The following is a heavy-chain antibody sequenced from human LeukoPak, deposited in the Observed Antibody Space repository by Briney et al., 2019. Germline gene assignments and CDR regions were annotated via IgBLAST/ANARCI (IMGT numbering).Heavy chain of an antibody. CDR2: MNPNSGNT. V-gene: IGHV1-8*01. J-gene: IGHJ4*02. D-gene: IGHD6-19*01. CDR1: GYTFTSYD. CDR3: ARGRNGKQWLVLNY. Sequence: GASVKVSCKASGYTFTSYDINWVRQATGQGLEWMGWMNPNSGNTGYAQKFQGRVTMTRNTSISTAYMELSSLRSEDTAVYYCARGRNGKQWLVLNYWGQGTLVTVSS.